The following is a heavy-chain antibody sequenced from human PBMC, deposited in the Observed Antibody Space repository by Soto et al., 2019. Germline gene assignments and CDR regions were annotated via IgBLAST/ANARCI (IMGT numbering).Heavy chain of an antibody. Sequence: ASVKVSCKASGGTFSSYAISWVRQATGHGLEWMGWINPNSGNIGYAQRFQGRVTMTRDTAIRTAYMEVSSLRSDDTAVYYCARGRASGSYYLLDYWGQGTLVTVSS. CDR2: INPNSGNI. CDR3: ARGRASGSYYLLDY. D-gene: IGHD3-10*01. CDR1: GGTFSSYA. V-gene: IGHV1-8*02. J-gene: IGHJ4*02.